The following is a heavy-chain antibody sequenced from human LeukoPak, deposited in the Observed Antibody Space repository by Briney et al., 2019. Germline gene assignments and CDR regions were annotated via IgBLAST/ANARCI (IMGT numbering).Heavy chain of an antibody. D-gene: IGHD1-7*01. CDR1: GGSISSGGYY. J-gene: IGHJ4*02. V-gene: IGHV4-31*03. CDR3: ARGSNWDYGPPFDY. CDR2: IYYSGST. Sequence: SETLSLTCTVSGGSISSGGYYWSWIRQHPGKGLEWIGYIYYSGSTYYNPSLRSRVTISIDTSKNQFSLKLTSVTAADTAVYYCARGSNWDYGPPFDYWGQGTLVTVSS.